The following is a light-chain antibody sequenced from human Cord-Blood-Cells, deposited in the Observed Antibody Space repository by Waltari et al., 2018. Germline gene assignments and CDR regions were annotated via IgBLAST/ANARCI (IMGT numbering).Light chain of an antibody. Sequence: QSALTQPPSASGSPGQSVTISCTGTSSDVGGYNYVSWYQQHPGKAPKLMIYEVSKLPSGVPDRFSGSKSGNTASLTVSGLQAEDEADYYCSSYAGSTPYVFGTGTKVTGL. CDR1: SSDVGGYNY. CDR2: EVS. V-gene: IGLV2-8*01. CDR3: SSYAGSTPYV. J-gene: IGLJ1*01.